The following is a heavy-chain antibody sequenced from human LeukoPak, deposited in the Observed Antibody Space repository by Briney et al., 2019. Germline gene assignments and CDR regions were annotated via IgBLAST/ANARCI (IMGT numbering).Heavy chain of an antibody. CDR3: AKDHSSTSFYFDY. V-gene: IGHV3-30*02. CDR1: GFTFSSYG. J-gene: IGHJ4*02. Sequence: GVSLRLSCAASGFTFSSYGMHWVRQAPGKGLEWVAFIRYDGSNKYYADSVKGRFTISRDNSKNTLYLQMNSLRAEDTAVYYCAKDHSSTSFYFDYWGQGTLVTVSS. CDR2: IRYDGSNK. D-gene: IGHD2-2*01.